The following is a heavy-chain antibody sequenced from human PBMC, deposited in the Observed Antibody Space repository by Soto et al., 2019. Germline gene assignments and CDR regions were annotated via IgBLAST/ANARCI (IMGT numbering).Heavy chain of an antibody. D-gene: IGHD4-4*01. CDR3: ARETNYDPYFDY. J-gene: IGHJ4*02. V-gene: IGHV1-18*04. CDR1: CYTFTSYG. Sequence: QVQLVQSGAEVKKPGASVKVSCKASCYTFTSYGLSWVRQAPGKGHEWMGWISAYNVNTNYAQRLQGRVTMTTDTSASTAYMELRSLRSDDTAVYYCARETNYDPYFDYWGQGTLVTFSS. CDR2: ISAYNVNT.